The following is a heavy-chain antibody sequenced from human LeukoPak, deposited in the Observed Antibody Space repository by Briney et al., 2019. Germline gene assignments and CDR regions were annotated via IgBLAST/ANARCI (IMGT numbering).Heavy chain of an antibody. J-gene: IGHJ5*02. CDR3: ARGRSSSWSGWFDP. CDR1: GGSISSYY. D-gene: IGHD6-13*01. Sequence: SETLSLTCTVSGGSISSYYRSWIRQPPGKGLEWIGYIYYSGSTNYNPSLKSRVTISVDTSKNQFSLKLSSVTAADTAVYYCARGRSSSWSGWFDPWGQGTLVTVSS. CDR2: IYYSGST. V-gene: IGHV4-59*01.